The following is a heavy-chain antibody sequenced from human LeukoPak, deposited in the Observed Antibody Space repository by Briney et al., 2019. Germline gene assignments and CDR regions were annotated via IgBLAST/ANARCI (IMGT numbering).Heavy chain of an antibody. J-gene: IGHJ4*02. CDR3: ARQAGRDPDIVLMVYASFLDY. CDR2: IYYSGST. V-gene: IGHV4-39*01. CDR1: GGSISSSSYY. Sequence: PSETLSLTCTVSGGSISSSSYYWGWIRQPPGKGLEWIGSIYYSGSTYYNPSLKSRVTISVDTSKNQFSLKLSSVTAADTAVYYCARQAGRDPDIVLMVYASFLDYWGQGTLVTVSS. D-gene: IGHD2-8*01.